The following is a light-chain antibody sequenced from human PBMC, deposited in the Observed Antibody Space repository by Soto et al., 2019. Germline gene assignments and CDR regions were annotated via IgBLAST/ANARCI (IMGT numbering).Light chain of an antibody. J-gene: IGLJ3*02. Sequence: QSVLTQPPSVSGAPGQRVTIYCSGSSSNIGAGYDVHWYQQLPGTAPKLLIYGNSNRPSGVPDRFSGSKSGTSASLAITGLQAEDEADYYRQSYDSSLSAWVFGGGTKLTVL. CDR3: QSYDSSLSAWV. CDR2: GNS. CDR1: SSNIGAGYD. V-gene: IGLV1-40*01.